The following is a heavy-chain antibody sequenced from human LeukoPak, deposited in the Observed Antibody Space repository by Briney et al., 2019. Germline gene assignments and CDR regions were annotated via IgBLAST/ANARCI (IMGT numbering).Heavy chain of an antibody. Sequence: PSETLSLTCTVSGGSISSYYWSWIRQPPGKGLEWIGYIYYSGSTNYNPSLKSRVTISVDTSKNQFSLKLSSVTAADTAVYYCARGVVVIAIQGDAFDIWGQGTMVTVSS. D-gene: IGHD2-21*01. CDR3: ARGVVVIAIQGDAFDI. CDR1: GGSISSYY. J-gene: IGHJ3*02. V-gene: IGHV4-59*01. CDR2: IYYSGST.